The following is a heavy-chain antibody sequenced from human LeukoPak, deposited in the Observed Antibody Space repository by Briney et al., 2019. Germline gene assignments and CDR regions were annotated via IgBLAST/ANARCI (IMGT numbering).Heavy chain of an antibody. CDR2: ISSSSSYI. Sequence: PGGSLRLSCAASGFTFSSYSMNWVRQAPGKGLEWVSSISSSSSYIYCADSVKGRFTISRDNAKNSLYLQMNSLRAEDTAVYYCARVAPGRYFDYWGQGTLVTVSS. V-gene: IGHV3-21*01. CDR1: GFTFSSYS. CDR3: ARVAPGRYFDY. J-gene: IGHJ4*02.